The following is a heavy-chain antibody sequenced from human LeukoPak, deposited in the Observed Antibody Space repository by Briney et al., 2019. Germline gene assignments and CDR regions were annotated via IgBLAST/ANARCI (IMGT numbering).Heavy chain of an antibody. CDR3: ARDVGGSLDY. J-gene: IGHJ4*02. D-gene: IGHD1-26*01. Sequence: GGSLRLSCAASGFTFSGYEMNWVRQAPGKGLEWISYISSGGTKSYADSVKGRFTISRDNAKNSVYLQMSSLRGEDTAVYYCARDVGGSLDYWGQGTLVTVSS. CDR1: GFTFSGYE. V-gene: IGHV3-48*03. CDR2: ISSGGTK.